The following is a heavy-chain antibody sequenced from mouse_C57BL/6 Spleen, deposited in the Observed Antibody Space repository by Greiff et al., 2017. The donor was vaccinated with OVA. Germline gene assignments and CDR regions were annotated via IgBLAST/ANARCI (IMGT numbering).Heavy chain of an antibody. CDR3: ARPYYGNLYYAMDY. CDR1: GFTFSDYG. Sequence: EVKVVESGGGLVKPGGSLKLSCAASGFTFSDYGMHWVRQAPEKGLEWVAYISSGSSTIYYADTVKGRFTISRDNAKNTLFLQMTSLRSEDTAMYYCARPYYGNLYYAMDYWGQGTSVTVSS. CDR2: ISSGSSTI. D-gene: IGHD2-10*01. V-gene: IGHV5-17*01. J-gene: IGHJ4*01.